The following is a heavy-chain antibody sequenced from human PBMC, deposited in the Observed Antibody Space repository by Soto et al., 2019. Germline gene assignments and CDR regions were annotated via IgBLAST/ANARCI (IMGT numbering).Heavy chain of an antibody. J-gene: IGHJ6*02. CDR2: INPYSGGA. V-gene: IGHV1-2*02. CDR3: ARDGGSVHYYYYGMDV. D-gene: IGHD2-15*01. CDR1: GYTFTDYF. Sequence: ASVKVSCKASGYTFTDYFIHWVRQAPGQGLEWIGWINPYSGGADLSQKFQGRVTMTRDTSISTAYMEVSSLRSDDTAVYYCARDGGSVHYYYYGMDVWGQGTTVTVSS.